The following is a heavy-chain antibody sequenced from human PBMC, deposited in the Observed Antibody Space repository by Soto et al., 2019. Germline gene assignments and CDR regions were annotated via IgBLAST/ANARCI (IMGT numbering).Heavy chain of an antibody. D-gene: IGHD4-17*01. CDR3: AHRSTVNCFDP. V-gene: IGHV2-5*02. J-gene: IGHJ5*02. CDR1: AFSLSTSGVG. Sequence: SGPTLVKPTQTLTLTCTFSAFSLSTSGVGVGWIRQPPGKALEWLALIYWDDDKRYSPSLKSRLTITKDTSKNQVVLTMTDMDPVDTATYYCAHRSTVNCFDPWGQGTLVTVSS. CDR2: IYWDDDK.